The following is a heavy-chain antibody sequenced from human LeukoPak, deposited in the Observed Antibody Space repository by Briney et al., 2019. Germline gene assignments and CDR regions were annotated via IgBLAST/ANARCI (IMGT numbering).Heavy chain of an antibody. V-gene: IGHV4-39*01. CDR1: GGSISSNNYY. CDR2: IDYSGST. CDR3: AKIGGYMVRGVENWFDP. D-gene: IGHD3-10*01. Sequence: PSETLSLTCTVSGGSISSNNYYWGWIRQPPGKGLEWFGRIDYSGSTNYNPSLKSRITISVDTSKTQFSLKVTSVTAADTAVYYCAKIGGYMVRGVENWFDPWGQGTLVTVSS. J-gene: IGHJ5*02.